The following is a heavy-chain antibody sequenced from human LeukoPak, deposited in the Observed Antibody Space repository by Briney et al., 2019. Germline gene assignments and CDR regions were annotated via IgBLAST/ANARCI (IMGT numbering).Heavy chain of an antibody. CDR2: ISAYNGNT. D-gene: IGHD1-7*01. CDR3: ARDRLTVAGTTSFDY. CDR1: XXXXTSYG. Sequence: ASVKVSXXXXXXXXTSYGISWVRQAPGQGLEWMGWISAYNGNTNYAQKLQGRVTMTTDTSTSTAYMELRSLRSDDTAVYYCARDRLTVAGTTSFDYWGQGTLVTVSS. J-gene: IGHJ4*02. V-gene: IGHV1-18*01.